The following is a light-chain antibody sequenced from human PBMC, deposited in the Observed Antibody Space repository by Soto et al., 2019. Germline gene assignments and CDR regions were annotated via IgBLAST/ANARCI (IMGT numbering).Light chain of an antibody. CDR2: AAS. CDR3: LQDHDYPHT. V-gene: IGKV1-6*01. J-gene: IGKJ1*01. Sequence: AIQMTQSPSSLSASVGDRGTISCRASQGVGDDLGWYQQRPGKAPKVLIYAASTLQHGVPSRFSGSVSGTYFTLTISSLQPDDSATYYCLQDHDYPHTFGHGTKVEV. CDR1: QGVGDD.